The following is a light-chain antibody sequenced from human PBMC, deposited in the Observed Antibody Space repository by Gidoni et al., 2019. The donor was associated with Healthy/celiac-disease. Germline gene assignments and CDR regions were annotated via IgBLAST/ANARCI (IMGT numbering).Light chain of an antibody. CDR1: QSVSSY. Sequence: EIVLTQSPATLSLSPGERATLSCRASQSVSSYLAWYQQKPGQAPGLLIYDASNRATGIPARFSGSGSGTDFTLTISSLEPEDFAVYYCQQRSNWPPGPLTFGGGTKVEIK. CDR3: QQRSNWPPGPLT. V-gene: IGKV3-11*01. CDR2: DAS. J-gene: IGKJ4*01.